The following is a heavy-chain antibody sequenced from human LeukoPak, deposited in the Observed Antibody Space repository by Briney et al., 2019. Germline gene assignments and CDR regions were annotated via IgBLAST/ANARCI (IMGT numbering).Heavy chain of an antibody. CDR2: INHSGST. CDR3: ARANPPDYYYYYGMDV. J-gene: IGHJ6*02. Sequence: SETLSLTCAVYGGSFSGYYWSWIRQPPGKGLEWIGEINHSGSTNYNPSLKSRVTISVDTSKNQFSLKLSSVTAADTAVYYCARANPPDYYYYYGMDVWGQGTTVTVSS. V-gene: IGHV4-34*01. CDR1: GGSFSGYY.